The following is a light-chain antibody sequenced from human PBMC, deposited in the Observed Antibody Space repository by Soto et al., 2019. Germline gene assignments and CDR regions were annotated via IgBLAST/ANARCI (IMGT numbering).Light chain of an antibody. J-gene: IGKJ1*01. CDR3: QQYNNWPRT. V-gene: IGKV3-15*01. Sequence: EIVMTQSPATLSVSPGERATLSCRASQSISSNLAWYQQKSGQAPRLLIYGASTRATGIPSKFSGGGSGTEFTLAISSLQSEDFAVYYCQQYNNWPRTFGRGTKVDIK. CDR1: QSISSN. CDR2: GAS.